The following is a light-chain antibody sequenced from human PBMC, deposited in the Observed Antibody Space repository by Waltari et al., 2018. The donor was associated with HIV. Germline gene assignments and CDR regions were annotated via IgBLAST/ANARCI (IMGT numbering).Light chain of an antibody. J-gene: IGLJ1*01. CDR2: QDS. CDR1: KLGDKY. CDR3: QAWDSSTYV. Sequence: SYVLPPPPSVSASPGQTASITCTGDKLGDKYACWYPQKPGQSPVPVIYQDSKRPSGIPERFSGSNSGNTATLTISGTQAMDEADYYCQAWDSSTYVFGTGTKVTVL. V-gene: IGLV3-1*01.